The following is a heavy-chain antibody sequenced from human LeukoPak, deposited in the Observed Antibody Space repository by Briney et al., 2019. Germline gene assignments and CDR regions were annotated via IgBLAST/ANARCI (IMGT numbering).Heavy chain of an antibody. CDR1: GFTFSSYA. Sequence: PGGSLRLSCTASGFTFSSYAMSWVRQAPGKGLEWVTAISGSGGSTYYADSVKGRFTISRDNSKNTLYLQMNSLRAEDTAVYYCAKDLTYSYGEIYWGQGTLVTVSS. J-gene: IGHJ4*02. V-gene: IGHV3-23*01. CDR2: ISGSGGST. D-gene: IGHD5-18*01. CDR3: AKDLTYSYGEIY.